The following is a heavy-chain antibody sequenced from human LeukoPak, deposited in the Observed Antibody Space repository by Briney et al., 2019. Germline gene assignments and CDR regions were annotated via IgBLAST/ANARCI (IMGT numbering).Heavy chain of an antibody. CDR2: IIPIFGTA. V-gene: IGHV1-69*13. Sequence: SVKVSCEASGGTFSSYAISWVRQAPGQGLEWMGGIIPIFGTANYAQKFQGRVTITADESTSTAYMELSSLRSEDTAVYYCASSPFWIAVAGVYWYFDLWGRGTLVTVSS. CDR1: GGTFSSYA. D-gene: IGHD6-19*01. CDR3: ASSPFWIAVAGVYWYFDL. J-gene: IGHJ2*01.